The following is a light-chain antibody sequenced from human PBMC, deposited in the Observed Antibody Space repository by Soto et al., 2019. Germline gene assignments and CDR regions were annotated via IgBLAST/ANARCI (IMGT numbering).Light chain of an antibody. Sequence: IVLTQSPATLSLAPGERATLSCRASQSVGSYLAWYQQKPGQAPRLVIYDASDRASGTPDRFRGSGSGTDFTLTISSLEPEDFAVYYCQQRSISPLGYTFGQGTKLELK. CDR1: QSVGSY. V-gene: IGKV3-11*01. CDR3: QQRSISPLGYT. CDR2: DAS. J-gene: IGKJ2*01.